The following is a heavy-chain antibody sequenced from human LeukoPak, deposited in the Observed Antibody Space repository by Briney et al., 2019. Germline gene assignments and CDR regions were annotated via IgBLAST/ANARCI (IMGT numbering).Heavy chain of an antibody. J-gene: IGHJ4*02. Sequence: GGSLRLSCAASGFNFSYSWMSWVRQAPGKGLEWVSAISGSGGSTYYADSVKGRFTISRDNSKNTLYLQMNSLRAEDTAVYYCAKAISVGATTDAADWGQGTLVTVSS. D-gene: IGHD1-26*01. V-gene: IGHV3-23*01. CDR3: AKAISVGATTDAAD. CDR2: ISGSGGST. CDR1: GFNFSYSW.